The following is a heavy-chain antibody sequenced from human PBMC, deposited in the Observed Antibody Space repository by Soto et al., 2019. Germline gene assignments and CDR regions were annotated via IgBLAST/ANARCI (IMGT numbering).Heavy chain of an antibody. CDR1: GYTFTSYD. J-gene: IGHJ6*03. CDR3: ARTLRRYDILTGTYFYYMDV. V-gene: IGHV1-8*01. Sequence: QVQLVQSGAEVKKPGASVKVSCKASGYTFTSYDINWVRQATGQGLEWMGWMNPNSGNTGYAQKFQGRVTMTRNTSISTAYMELISLRSDDTAVYYCARTLRRYDILTGTYFYYMDVWGKGTTVTVSS. D-gene: IGHD3-9*01. CDR2: MNPNSGNT.